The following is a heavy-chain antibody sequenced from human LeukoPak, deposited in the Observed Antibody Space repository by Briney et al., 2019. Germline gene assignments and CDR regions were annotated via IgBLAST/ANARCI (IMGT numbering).Heavy chain of an antibody. CDR1: GFTFSSYW. D-gene: IGHD3-22*01. CDR3: AKSWRYYDSSNYYAFDI. J-gene: IGHJ3*02. CDR2: IKQDGSEK. V-gene: IGHV3-7*03. Sequence: AGGSLRLSCAASGFTFSSYWMSWVRQAPGKGLEWVANIKQDGSEKYYVDSVKGRFTISRDNAKNSLYLQMNSLRAEDTAVYYCAKSWRYYDSSNYYAFDIWGQGTMVTVSS.